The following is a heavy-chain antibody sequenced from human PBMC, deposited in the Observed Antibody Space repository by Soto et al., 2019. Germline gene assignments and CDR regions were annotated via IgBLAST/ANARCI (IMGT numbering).Heavy chain of an antibody. CDR1: GGSISSYY. D-gene: IGHD6-19*01. CDR2: IYTSGST. CDR3: ARDFIAVAGTGRNYYYGMDV. J-gene: IGHJ6*02. V-gene: IGHV4-4*07. Sequence: PSETLSLTCTVSGGSISSYYWSWIRQPAGKGLEWIGRIYTSGSTNYNPSLKSRVTMSVDTSKNQFSLKLSSVTAADTAVYYCARDFIAVAGTGRNYYYGMDVWGQGTTVTVSS.